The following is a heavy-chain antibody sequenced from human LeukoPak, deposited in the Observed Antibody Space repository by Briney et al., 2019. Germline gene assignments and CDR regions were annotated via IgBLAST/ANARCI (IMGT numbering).Heavy chain of an antibody. CDR1: GFTFSAYG. Sequence: GGSLRLPCAASGFTFSAYGMNWVRQAPGKGLEWVSYISSSSSAIYYADSVKGRFTISRDNAKNTLYLQMNSLRAEDTAVYYCAPLSVAGREFDSWGQGTLVTVSS. V-gene: IGHV3-48*01. CDR3: APLSVAGREFDS. CDR2: ISSSSSAI. J-gene: IGHJ4*02. D-gene: IGHD6-19*01.